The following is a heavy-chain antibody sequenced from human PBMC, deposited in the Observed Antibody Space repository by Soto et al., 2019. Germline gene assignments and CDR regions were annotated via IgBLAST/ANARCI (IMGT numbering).Heavy chain of an antibody. J-gene: IGHJ3*01. Sequence: QVQLVQSGAEVKKPGSSVKVSCKASGGTFSSYTISWVRQAPGQGLEWMGRIIPILGIANYAQKFQGRVTITADKSTSTDYIELRSLRAEDTAVYDCARWGYYDSSGYNYAFDLWGQGTMVTLSA. CDR1: GGTFSSYT. V-gene: IGHV1-69*02. CDR3: ARWGYYDSSGYNYAFDL. D-gene: IGHD3-22*01. CDR2: IIPILGIA.